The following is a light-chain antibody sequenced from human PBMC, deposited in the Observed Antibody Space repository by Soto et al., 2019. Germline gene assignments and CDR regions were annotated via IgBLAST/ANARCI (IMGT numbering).Light chain of an antibody. CDR3: SSFADSSARDYV. V-gene: IGLV2-14*03. Sequence: QSVLTQPASVSGSPGQSMTISCTGTSSDIGAYDYVSWYQQHPGGVPKLLIYDVSSRPSGVSSRFSGSKSGNTASLTISGLQADDESDYYCSSFADSSARDYVFGGGTKLTVL. CDR2: DVS. J-gene: IGLJ1*01. CDR1: SSDIGAYDY.